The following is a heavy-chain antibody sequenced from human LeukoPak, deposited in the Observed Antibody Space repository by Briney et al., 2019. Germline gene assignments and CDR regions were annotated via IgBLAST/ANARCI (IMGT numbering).Heavy chain of an antibody. J-gene: IGHJ5*02. D-gene: IGHD4-17*01. Sequence: SETLSLTCAVYGGSFSGYYWSWIRQPPGKGLEWIGEINHSGSTNYNPSLKSRVTISVDTSKNQFSLKLGSVTAADTAVYYCARTDGDYFVWFDPWGQGTLVTVSS. CDR2: INHSGST. CDR1: GGSFSGYY. V-gene: IGHV4-34*01. CDR3: ARTDGDYFVWFDP.